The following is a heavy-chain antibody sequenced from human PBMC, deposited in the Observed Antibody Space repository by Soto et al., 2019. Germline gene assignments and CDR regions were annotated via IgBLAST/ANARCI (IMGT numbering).Heavy chain of an antibody. V-gene: IGHV4-59*08. D-gene: IGHD3-10*01. CDR3: ARHSRDYYGSGSPYYMDV. Sequence: SETLSLTCTVSGGSISSYYWSWIRQPPGKGLEWIGYIYYSGSINYNPSLKSRVTISVDTSKNQFSLKLSSVTAADTAVYYCARHSRDYYGSGSPYYMDVWGKGTTVTVSS. CDR2: IYYSGSI. CDR1: GGSISSYY. J-gene: IGHJ6*03.